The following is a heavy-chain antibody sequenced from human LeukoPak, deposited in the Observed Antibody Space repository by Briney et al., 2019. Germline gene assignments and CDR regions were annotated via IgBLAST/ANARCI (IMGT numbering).Heavy chain of an antibody. V-gene: IGHV3-48*03. D-gene: IGHD2-15*01. CDR1: GFTFNNYE. CDR2: ISTSGLTI. CDR3: ARAGCSGDSCYKTTFDI. J-gene: IGHJ3*02. Sequence: GGSLRLSCAASGFTFNNYEMNWVRQAPRKGLEWVSYISTSGLTIYYADSVKGRFTISRDNAKNSLYLQMNSLRAEDTAVYYCARAGCSGDSCYKTTFDIWGQGTMVTVSA.